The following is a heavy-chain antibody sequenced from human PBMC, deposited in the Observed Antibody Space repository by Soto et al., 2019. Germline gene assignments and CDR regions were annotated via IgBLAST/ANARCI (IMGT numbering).Heavy chain of an antibody. CDR3: ARDYITMIVVVHLGY. D-gene: IGHD3-22*01. J-gene: IGHJ4*02. CDR2: ISAYNGNT. CDR1: GYTFTIYG. Sequence: ASVKVSCKASGYTFTIYGISGVVQAALQGLEGMGWISAYNGNTNYAQKLQGRVTMTTDTSTSTAYMELRSLRSDDTAVYYCARDYITMIVVVHLGYWGQGTLVTVSS. V-gene: IGHV1-18*01.